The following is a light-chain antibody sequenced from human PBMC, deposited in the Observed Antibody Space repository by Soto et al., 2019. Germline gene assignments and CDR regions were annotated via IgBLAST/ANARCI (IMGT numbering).Light chain of an antibody. Sequence: EVLMTQSPDTLYVSPGERATLSCRASQSVTDNYLAWYQQKPGQAPMLVISGASSLTSGIPDRFSASGSGTEFSLTISSLQSEDFAVYYCQQYNDWPPITFGQGTRLEIK. CDR2: GAS. V-gene: IGKV3D-15*01. CDR3: QQYNDWPPIT. J-gene: IGKJ5*01. CDR1: QSVTDN.